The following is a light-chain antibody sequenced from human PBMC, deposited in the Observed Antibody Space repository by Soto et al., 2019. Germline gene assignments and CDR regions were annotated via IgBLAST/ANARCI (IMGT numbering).Light chain of an antibody. J-gene: IGLJ1*01. V-gene: IGLV1-40*01. CDR2: GNS. CDR3: QSYDGRLSGLV. CDR1: SSNIGAGYG. Sequence: QLVLTQPPSVSGAPGQRVTISCTGSSSNIGAGYGVHWYQQIPGTAPKLLIYGNSDRPSGVPDRFSGSKSGTSASLAITGLQAEDEADYYCQSYDGRLSGLVFGGGTKVTVL.